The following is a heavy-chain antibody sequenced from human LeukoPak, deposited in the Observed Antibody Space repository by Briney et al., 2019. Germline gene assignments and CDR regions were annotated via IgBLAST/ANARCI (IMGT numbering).Heavy chain of an antibody. Sequence: GGSLRLSCAASGFTFSSYWVHWVRQAPGKGLVWVSRINSDGSSTSYADSVKGRFTISRDNAKNTLYLQMNSLRAEDTAVYYCASLGYCSSTSCSNWFDPWGQGTLVTVSS. CDR2: INSDGSST. J-gene: IGHJ5*02. D-gene: IGHD2-2*01. V-gene: IGHV3-74*01. CDR3: ASLGYCSSTSCSNWFDP. CDR1: GFTFSSYW.